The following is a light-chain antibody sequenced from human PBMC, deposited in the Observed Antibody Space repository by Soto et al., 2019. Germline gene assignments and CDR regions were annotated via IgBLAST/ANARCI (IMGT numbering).Light chain of an antibody. Sequence: QSVLTQPPSASGSPGQSVAISCTGTSRDVGASDYVSWYQQHSGKAPKLLLYEVNKRPSGVPDRFSGSKSGNTASLTVSALQADEEADYYCLSHSGSSNVLGTGTKVTVL. CDR3: LSHSGSSNV. CDR1: SRDVGASDY. V-gene: IGLV2-8*01. J-gene: IGLJ1*01. CDR2: EVN.